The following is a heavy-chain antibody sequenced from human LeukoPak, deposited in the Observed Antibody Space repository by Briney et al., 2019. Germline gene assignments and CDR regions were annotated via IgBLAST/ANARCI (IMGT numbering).Heavy chain of an antibody. CDR2: IYHGGST. D-gene: IGHD2-2*02. Sequence: SETLSLTCTVSGYSISSGYYWGWIRQPPGKGLEWIGSIYHGGSTYYNPSLKSRVTISVDTSKNQFSLKLSSVTAADTAVYYRARAVVVPAAIDWFVPWGQGTLVTVSS. CDR3: ARAVVVPAAIDWFVP. V-gene: IGHV4-38-2*02. J-gene: IGHJ5*02. CDR1: GYSISSGYY.